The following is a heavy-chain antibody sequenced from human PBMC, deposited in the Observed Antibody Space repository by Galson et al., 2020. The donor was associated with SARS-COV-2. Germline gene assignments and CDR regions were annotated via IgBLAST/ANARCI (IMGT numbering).Heavy chain of an antibody. D-gene: IGHD6-13*01. CDR3: ARGRIAATGLAGYYYYGMDV. CDR2: INHSGST. J-gene: IGHJ6*02. Sequence: SETLSLTCAVYGGSFSGYYWSWIRQPPGKGLEWIGEINHSGSTNYNPSLKSPVTISVDTSKNQFSLKLSSVTAADTAVYYCARGRIAATGLAGYYYYGMDVWGQGTTVTVSS. CDR1: GGSFSGYY. V-gene: IGHV4-34*01.